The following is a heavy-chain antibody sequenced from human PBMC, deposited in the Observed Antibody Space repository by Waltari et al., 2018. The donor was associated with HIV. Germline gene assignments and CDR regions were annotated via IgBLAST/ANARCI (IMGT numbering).Heavy chain of an antibody. J-gene: IGHJ6*02. Sequence: EALLVESGGGVVKPGGSLSLACEGSTFGFSTCWLVWVGQASGKGLEWVANIKQDATKKNYADSVKGRFSVSRDNGKYSVFLEMNRLRVQDTAMYFCARGDQSGIFMDSYYGLDVWGRGTTVIVSS. V-gene: IGHV3-7*01. D-gene: IGHD2-15*01. CDR3: ARGDQSGIFMDSYYGLDV. CDR2: IKQDATKK. CDR1: TFGFSTCW.